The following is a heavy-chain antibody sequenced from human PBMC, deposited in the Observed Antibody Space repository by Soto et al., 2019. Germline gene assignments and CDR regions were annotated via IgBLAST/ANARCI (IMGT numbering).Heavy chain of an antibody. CDR2: IWYDGSIK. V-gene: IGHV3-33*01. CDR1: GFPFSSYG. J-gene: IGHJ6*03. CDR3: ARDEENMDV. Sequence: QVQLVESGEGGVQPGRSLRLSCEASGFPFSSYGMNWVRQPPGKGLEWVAVIWYDGSIKYYADSVKGRFTISRDNSKNTLYLQMNSLRAEDTAVYYCARDEENMDVWGKGTTVTVSS.